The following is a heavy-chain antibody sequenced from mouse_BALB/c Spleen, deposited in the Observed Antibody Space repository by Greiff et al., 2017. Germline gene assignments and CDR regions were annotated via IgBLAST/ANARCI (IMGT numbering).Heavy chain of an antibody. D-gene: IGHD1-2*01. V-gene: IGHV14-1*02. CDR1: GFNIKDYY. J-gene: IGHJ2*01. Sequence: DVQLQESGAELVRPGALVKLSCKASGFNIKDYYMHWVKQRPEQGLEWIGWIDPENGNTIYDPKFQGKASITADTSSNTAYLQLSSLTSEDTAVYYCAREVYGYGTLWGQGTTLTVSS. CDR2: IDPENGNT. CDR3: AREVYGYGTL.